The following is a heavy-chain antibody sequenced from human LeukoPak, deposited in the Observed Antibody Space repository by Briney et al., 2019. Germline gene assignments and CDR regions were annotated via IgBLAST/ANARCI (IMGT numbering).Heavy chain of an antibody. CDR2: INHSGST. CDR3: ARGVGAVYYFDY. J-gene: IGHJ4*02. D-gene: IGHD1-26*01. CDR1: GGSFSGYY. Sequence: SETLSLTCAVYGGSFSGYYWSWIRQPPGKGLEWIGEINHSGSTNYNPSLKSRVTISVDTSKNQFSLKLSSVTAADTAMYYCARGVGAVYYFDYWGQGTLVTVSS. V-gene: IGHV4-34*01.